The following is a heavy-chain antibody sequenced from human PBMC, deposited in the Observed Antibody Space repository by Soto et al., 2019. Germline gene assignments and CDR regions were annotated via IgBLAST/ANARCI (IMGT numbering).Heavy chain of an antibody. CDR2: INHSGST. Sequence: QVQLQQWGAGLLKPSETLSLTCAVYGGSFSGYYWSWIRQPLGKGLEWIGEINHSGSTNYNPSLKGRVTISVDTSKNQFSLKLSSGTAADTAVYYCARERGVLLWFGDPWFDPWGQGTLVTVSS. V-gene: IGHV4-34*01. CDR3: ARERGVLLWFGDPWFDP. J-gene: IGHJ5*02. CDR1: GGSFSGYY. D-gene: IGHD3-10*01.